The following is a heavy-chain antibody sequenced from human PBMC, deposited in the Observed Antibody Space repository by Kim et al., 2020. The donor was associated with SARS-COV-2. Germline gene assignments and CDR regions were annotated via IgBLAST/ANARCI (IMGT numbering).Heavy chain of an antibody. CDR2: INHSGST. CDR3: ARGQARLWFGEKDTYYFDY. D-gene: IGHD3-10*01. Sequence: SETLSLTCAVYGGSFSGYYWSWIRQPPGKGLEWIGEINHSGSTNYNPSLKSRVTISVDTSKNQFSLKLSSVTAADTAVYYCARGQARLWFGEKDTYYFDYWGQGTLVTVSS. J-gene: IGHJ4*02. CDR1: GGSFSGYY. V-gene: IGHV4-34*01.